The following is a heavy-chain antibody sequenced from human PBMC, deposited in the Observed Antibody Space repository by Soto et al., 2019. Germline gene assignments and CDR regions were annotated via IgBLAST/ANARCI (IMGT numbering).Heavy chain of an antibody. CDR2: IYYSGST. Sequence: QVQLQESGPGLVKPSETLSLTCTVSGGSISSYYWSWIRQPPGKGLEWIGYIYYSGSTNYNPSLTSPGTISVDTSKTQFSLKLSSVTAADTAVYYCARDRGYPETYGMDVWGQGTTVTVSS. CDR3: ARDRGYPETYGMDV. V-gene: IGHV4-59*01. CDR1: GGSISSYY. D-gene: IGHD3-10*01. J-gene: IGHJ6*02.